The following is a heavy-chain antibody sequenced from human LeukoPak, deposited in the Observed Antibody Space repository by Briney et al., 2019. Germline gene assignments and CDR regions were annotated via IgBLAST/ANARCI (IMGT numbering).Heavy chain of an antibody. CDR1: GFTFSDYY. Sequence: QPGGSLRLSCAASGFTFSDYYMSWIRKAPGKGLEWVSAISGSGGSTYYADSVKGRFTISRDNSKNTLYLQMNSLRAEDTAVYYCAKVEGGGYYDFWSGYRWGHFDYWGQGTLVTVSS. D-gene: IGHD3-3*01. J-gene: IGHJ4*02. CDR3: AKVEGGGYYDFWSGYRWGHFDY. V-gene: IGHV3-23*01. CDR2: ISGSGGST.